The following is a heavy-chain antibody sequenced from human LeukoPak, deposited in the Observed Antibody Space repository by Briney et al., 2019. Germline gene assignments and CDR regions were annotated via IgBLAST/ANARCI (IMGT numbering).Heavy chain of an antibody. D-gene: IGHD4-23*01. CDR2: MNPNSGNI. CDR3: ARGWLAETMVVTPYNY. Sequence: ASVKVSCKASGYTFTSYDINWVRQATGQGLEWMGWMNPNSGNIGYAQKFQGRVTMTRNTSISTAYMELSSLRSEDTAVYYCARGWLAETMVVTPYNYWGQGTLVTVSS. CDR1: GYTFTSYD. J-gene: IGHJ4*02. V-gene: IGHV1-8*01.